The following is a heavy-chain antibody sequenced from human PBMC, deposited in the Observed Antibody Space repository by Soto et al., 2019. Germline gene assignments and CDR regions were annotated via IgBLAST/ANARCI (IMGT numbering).Heavy chain of an antibody. J-gene: IGHJ6*02. D-gene: IGHD3-3*01. CDR2: IYWDDDK. CDR3: AHTPYDFWSGYYYYYYGMDV. V-gene: IGHV2-5*02. Sequence: SGPTLVKPTQTLTLTCTFSGFSLSTSGVGVGWIRQPPGKALEWLALIYWDDDKRYSPSLKSRLTITKDTSKNQVVLTMTNMDPVDTATYYCAHTPYDFWSGYYYYYYGMDVWGQGTTVTVSS. CDR1: GFSLSTSGVG.